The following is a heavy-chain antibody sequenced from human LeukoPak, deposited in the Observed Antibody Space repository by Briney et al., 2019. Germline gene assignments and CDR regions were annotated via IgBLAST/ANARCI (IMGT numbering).Heavy chain of an antibody. CDR1: GFTFDDYA. V-gene: IGHV3-23*01. J-gene: IGHJ6*02. CDR3: AKVGATKGMDV. D-gene: IGHD1-26*01. CDR2: ISWNSGST. Sequence: GGSLRLSCAASGFTFDDYAMHWVRQAPGKGLEWVSGISWNSGSTYYADSVKGRFTISRDNSKNTLYLQMNSLRAEDTAVYYCAKVGATKGMDVWGQGTTVTVSS.